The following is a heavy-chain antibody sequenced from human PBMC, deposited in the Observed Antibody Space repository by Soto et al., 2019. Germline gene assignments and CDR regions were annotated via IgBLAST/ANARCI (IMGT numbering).Heavy chain of an antibody. Sequence: GESLKISCKASGYSFTRNWIGWGRQMPGKGLEWMGFIDPGDSNTRYSPSFGDQVTISADKSISTAYVQWSSLKASDTAMYYCARRIYWSGWRHYFDWWGQGTLVTVSS. V-gene: IGHV5-51*01. CDR3: ARRIYWSGWRHYFDW. CDR1: GYSFTRNW. J-gene: IGHJ4*02. D-gene: IGHD3-3*01. CDR2: IDPGDSNT.